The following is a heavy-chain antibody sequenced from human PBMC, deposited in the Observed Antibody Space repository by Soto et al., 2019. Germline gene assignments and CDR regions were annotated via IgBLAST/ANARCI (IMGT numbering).Heavy chain of an antibody. V-gene: IGHV4-59*08. CDR3: ARIFSVASNWFDP. J-gene: IGHJ5*02. Sequence: TSETLSLTCTVSGGSVSSHFWTWIRQPPGKGLEWIGYIYYSGSTNYNPSLKSRVTISLDTSRNQFSLELSSVTAADTAVYYCARIFSVASNWFDPWGQGTLVTVSS. D-gene: IGHD6-19*01. CDR2: IYYSGST. CDR1: GGSVSSHF.